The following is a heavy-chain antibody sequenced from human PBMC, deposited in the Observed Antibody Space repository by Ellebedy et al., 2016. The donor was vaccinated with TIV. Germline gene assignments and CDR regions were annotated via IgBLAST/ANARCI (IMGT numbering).Heavy chain of an antibody. D-gene: IGHD2-2*01. CDR1: GFRFSTYW. CDR3: AKREMIRDTIGAPVPAPLFDL. CDR2: IKGDGSVK. V-gene: IGHV3-7*03. J-gene: IGHJ4*02. Sequence: PGGSLRLSCAASGFRFSTYWMSWVRQAPGKGLEWVANIKGDGSVKDYVGSVKGRFTISRDNAKNSLYLQMNSLRAEDKALYFCAKREMIRDTIGAPVPAPLFDLWGQGTLVTVSS.